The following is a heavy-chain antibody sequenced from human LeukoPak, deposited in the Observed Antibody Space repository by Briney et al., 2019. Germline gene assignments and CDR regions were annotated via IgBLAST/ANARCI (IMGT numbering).Heavy chain of an antibody. D-gene: IGHD5-12*01. CDR1: GYTFTSYG. J-gene: IGHJ4*02. Sequence: ASVKVSCKASGYTFTSYGISWVRQAPGQGLEWMGWISAYNGNTGYAQNLQGRVTMTTDTSASTAYMELRGLRSDDTAVYYCARDSGYSYNERFDYWGQGTLVTVSS. CDR2: ISAYNGNT. CDR3: ARDSGYSYNERFDY. V-gene: IGHV1-18*01.